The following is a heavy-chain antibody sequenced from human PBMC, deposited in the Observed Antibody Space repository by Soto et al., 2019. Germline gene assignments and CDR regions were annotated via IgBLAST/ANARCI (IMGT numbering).Heavy chain of an antibody. CDR3: ARDDQWAYDSSGYYVY. CDR1: GGTFSSYA. J-gene: IGHJ4*02. D-gene: IGHD3-22*01. CDR2: IIPIFGTA. Sequence: QVQLVQSGAEVKKPGSSVKVSCKASGGTFSSYAISWVRQAPGQGLEWMGGIIPIFGTANYAQKFQGRVTITADESMSTAYMELSSLRSEDTAVYYCARDDQWAYDSSGYYVYWGQGTLVTVSS. V-gene: IGHV1-69*01.